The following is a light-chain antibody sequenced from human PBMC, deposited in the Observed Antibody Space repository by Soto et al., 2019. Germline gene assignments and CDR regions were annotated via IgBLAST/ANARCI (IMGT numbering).Light chain of an antibody. V-gene: IGLV4-60*03. CDR1: SGHSSYI. CDR2: LAGSVTY. CDR3: ETWDSVTRV. J-gene: IGLJ3*02. Sequence: LVLTQSSSASASLGSSVRLTCTLSSGHSSYIIAWHQQSPGKAPRYLMILAGSVTYNKGSGVPDRFSGSSSGADRYLTISNVQPEDEADYYCETWDSVTRVFGGGTKLTVL.